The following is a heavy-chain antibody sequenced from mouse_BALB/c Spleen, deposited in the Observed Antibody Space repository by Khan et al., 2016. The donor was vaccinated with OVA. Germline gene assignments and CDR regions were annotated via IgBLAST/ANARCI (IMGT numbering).Heavy chain of an antibody. D-gene: IGHD2-2*01. J-gene: IGHJ3*01. V-gene: IGHV1-9*01. Sequence: QIQLLQSGAELMKPGASVKISCKATGYTFTSYWIEWIKQRPGHGLEWIGEILPGSDSTNYNEKFKGKATFTADTSSNTVYMQLSSLTSEDSAVYYCARIGDYGYDAWFAYWGQGTLVTVSA. CDR2: ILPGSDST. CDR1: GYTFTSYW. CDR3: ARIGDYGYDAWFAY.